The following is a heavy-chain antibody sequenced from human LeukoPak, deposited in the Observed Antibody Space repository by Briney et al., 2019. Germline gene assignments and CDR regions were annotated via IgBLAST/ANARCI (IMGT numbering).Heavy chain of an antibody. Sequence: SETLSLTCAVYGGSFSGYYWSWIRQPPGRGLEWIGEINHSGSTNYNPSLKSRVTISVDTSKNQFSLKLSSVTAADTAVYYCARGHCSGGSCYSVFRYYYYYMDVWGKGTTVTVSS. CDR1: GGSFSGYY. J-gene: IGHJ6*03. V-gene: IGHV4-34*01. CDR3: ARGHCSGGSCYSVFRYYYYYMDV. CDR2: INHSGST. D-gene: IGHD2-15*01.